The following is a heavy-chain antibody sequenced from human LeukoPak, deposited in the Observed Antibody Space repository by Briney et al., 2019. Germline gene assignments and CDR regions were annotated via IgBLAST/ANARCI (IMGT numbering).Heavy chain of an antibody. CDR1: GFTFSSYA. J-gene: IGHJ4*02. CDR3: AIDPNWGTHS. V-gene: IGHV3-23*01. Sequence: GGSLRLSCTASGFTFSSYAMSWVRQAPGKGLEWVSAISGSGGSTYYADSVKGRFTISRDNSKNALYLQMNSLRVEDTAVYYCAIDPNWGTHSWGQGVLVTVSS. CDR2: ISGSGGST. D-gene: IGHD7-27*01.